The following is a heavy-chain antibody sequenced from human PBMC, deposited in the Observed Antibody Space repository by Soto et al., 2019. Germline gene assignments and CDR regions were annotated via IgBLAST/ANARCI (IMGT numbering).Heavy chain of an antibody. CDR2: ISSSSSYI. Sequence: EVQLVESGGGLVKPGGSLRLSCAASGFTFSSYSMNWVRQAPGKGLEWVSSISSSSSYIYYADSVKGRFTISRDNAKNSLYLQMNSLRAEDTAVYDCARSGNGYDMLGFDYWGQGTLVTVSS. CDR3: ARSGNGYDMLGFDY. CDR1: GFTFSSYS. V-gene: IGHV3-21*01. D-gene: IGHD5-12*01. J-gene: IGHJ4*02.